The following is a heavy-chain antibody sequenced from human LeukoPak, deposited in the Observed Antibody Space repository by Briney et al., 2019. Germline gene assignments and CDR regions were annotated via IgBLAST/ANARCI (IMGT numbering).Heavy chain of an antibody. Sequence: GGSLRLSCAASGFTFSTYSMNWLRLAPGKGLEWVSSISPDSNYKYYVDSVKGRFTISRDNAKSSLYLQMNSLRAEDTAVYYCAKARGGKYQLLWGAFDIWGQGTMVTVSS. J-gene: IGHJ3*02. CDR1: GFTFSTYS. D-gene: IGHD2-2*01. CDR2: ISPDSNYK. V-gene: IGHV3-21*04. CDR3: AKARGGKYQLLWGAFDI.